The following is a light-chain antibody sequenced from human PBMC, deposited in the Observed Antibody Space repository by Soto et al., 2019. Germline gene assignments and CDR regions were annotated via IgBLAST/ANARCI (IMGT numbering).Light chain of an antibody. V-gene: IGKV3-15*01. CDR3: QQYDDWPET. J-gene: IGKJ1*01. CDR1: QSVSSN. CDR2: DAS. Sequence: EKVMTQSPATLSVSPGERATLSCRASQSVSSNLAWYQQKPGQALRLLIYDASIRATGIPARFSGSGSGTEFTLTISSLQSEDLAVYYCQQYDDWPETFGQGTKVEIK.